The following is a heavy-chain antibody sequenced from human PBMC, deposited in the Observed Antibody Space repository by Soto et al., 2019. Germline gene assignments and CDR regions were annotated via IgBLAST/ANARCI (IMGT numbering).Heavy chain of an antibody. CDR1: GFTFSSYA. CDR3: AKGLYSSRTGFASLYYYYYMDV. D-gene: IGHD6-13*01. J-gene: IGHJ6*03. CDR2: ISGSGGST. Sequence: GGSLRLSCAASGFTFSSYAMSWVRQAPGKGLEWVSAISGSGGSTYYADSVKGRFTISRDNSKNTLYLQMNSLRAEDTAVYYCAKGLYSSRTGFASLYYYYYMDVWGKGTTVTVSS. V-gene: IGHV3-23*01.